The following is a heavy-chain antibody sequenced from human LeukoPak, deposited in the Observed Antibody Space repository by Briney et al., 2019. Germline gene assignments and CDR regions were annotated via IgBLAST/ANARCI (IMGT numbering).Heavy chain of an antibody. D-gene: IGHD1-26*01. J-gene: IGHJ4*02. V-gene: IGHV1-18*01. CDR1: GYTFTSYG. CDR3: ASPIVGATDY. Sequence: ASVKVSCKASGYTFTSYGISWVRQAPGQGLEWVGWISAYNGNTNYAQKLQGRVTMTRDTSISTAYMELSRLRSDDTAVYYCASPIVGATDYWGQGTLVTVSS. CDR2: ISAYNGNT.